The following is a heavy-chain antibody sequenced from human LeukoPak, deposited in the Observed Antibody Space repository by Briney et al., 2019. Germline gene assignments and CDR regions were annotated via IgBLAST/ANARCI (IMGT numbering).Heavy chain of an antibody. D-gene: IGHD6-13*01. CDR1: GGSISSSNW. V-gene: IGHV4-4*02. CDR2: IYYSGVS. Sequence: PSETLSLTCAVSGGSISSSNWWSWIRQPPGKGLEWIGSIYYSGVSYYNTSLKSRVTISVDTSKNQFSLNLSSVTAADTAVYYCARMGSSWYGVFDYWGQGTLVTVSS. CDR3: ARMGSSWYGVFDY. J-gene: IGHJ4*02.